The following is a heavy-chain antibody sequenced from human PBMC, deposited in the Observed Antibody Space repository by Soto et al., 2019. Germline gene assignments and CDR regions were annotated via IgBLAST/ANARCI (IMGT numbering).Heavy chain of an antibody. J-gene: IGHJ3*02. CDR2: INPNSGGT. V-gene: IGHV1-2*04. CDR3: ARGAAMARTDAFDI. D-gene: IGHD5-18*01. Sequence: ASVKVSCKASGYTFTGYYIHWVRQAPGQGLEWMGWINPNSGGTNYAQKFQGWVTMTRDTSISTAYMELSRLRSDDTAVYFCARGAAMARTDAFDIWGQGTTVTVSS. CDR1: GYTFTGYY.